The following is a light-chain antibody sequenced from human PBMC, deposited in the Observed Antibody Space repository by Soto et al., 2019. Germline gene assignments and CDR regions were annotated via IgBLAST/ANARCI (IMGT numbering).Light chain of an antibody. CDR3: QQYGSSGR. V-gene: IGKV3-20*01. Sequence: EIVLTKSAGTLSLSPGERATLSCRASQSIRSHYLAWYQQKPGQAPRLLISGAHNRAPGIPDRFSGSESGTDFTLRFSRLEPEDFAVYYCQQYGSSGRFGEGTKVDIK. CDR1: QSIRSHY. CDR2: GAH. J-gene: IGKJ1*01.